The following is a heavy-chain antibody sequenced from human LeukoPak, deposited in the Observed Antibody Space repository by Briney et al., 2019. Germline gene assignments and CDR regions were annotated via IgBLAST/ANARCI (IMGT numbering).Heavy chain of an antibody. CDR3: ARTVGDIVVVGLDY. Sequence: ASVNVSCKASGYTFTSYYMHWVRQAPGQGLEWMGIINPSGGSTSYAQKFQGRVTMTRDTSTSTVYMELSSPRPGDTAVCYCARTVGDIVVVGLDYWGQGTLVTVSS. V-gene: IGHV1-46*01. J-gene: IGHJ4*02. CDR1: GYTFTSYY. D-gene: IGHD2-2*01. CDR2: INPSGGST.